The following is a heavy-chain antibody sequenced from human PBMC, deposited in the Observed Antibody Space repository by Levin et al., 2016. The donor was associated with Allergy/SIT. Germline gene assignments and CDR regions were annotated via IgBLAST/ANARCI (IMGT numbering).Heavy chain of an antibody. V-gene: IGHV3-15*01. CDR3: TTESHCSNTSCSTRTHYYYYYYMDV. CDR2: IKSKSDGGTT. J-gene: IGHJ6*03. D-gene: IGHD2-2*01. CDR1: GFIFSNAW. Sequence: GESLKISCAASGFIFSNAWMSWVRQAPGKGLEWVGRIKSKSDGGTTEYAAPVKGRFTISRDDSKNTVYLQMNSLKTEDTAVYYCTTESHCSNTSCSTRTHYYYYYYMDVWGKGTTVTVSS.